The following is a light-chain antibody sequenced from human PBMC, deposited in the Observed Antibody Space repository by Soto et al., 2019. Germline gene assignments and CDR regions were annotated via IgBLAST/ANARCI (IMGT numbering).Light chain of an antibody. Sequence: QSVLTQPPSVSGAPGQRVTISCTGSSSNIGAGYDVPWYQQLPGTAPKLLIYGNSNRPSGVPDRFSGSKSGTSASLAITGLQAEDEADYYCQSYDSSLSGYVFRTGTKLTVL. CDR1: SSNIGAGYD. CDR2: GNS. CDR3: QSYDSSLSGYV. J-gene: IGLJ1*01. V-gene: IGLV1-40*01.